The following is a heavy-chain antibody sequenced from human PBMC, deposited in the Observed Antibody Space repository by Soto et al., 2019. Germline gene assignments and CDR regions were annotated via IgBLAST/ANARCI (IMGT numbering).Heavy chain of an antibody. J-gene: IGHJ6*02. CDR2: IIPIFGTV. CDR1: GGTFSSYA. V-gene: IGHV1-69*12. CDR3: ARGITGTVTYYYGLDV. Sequence: QVQLVQSGAEVKKPGSSMKVSCKASGGTFSSYAISWVRQAPGQGLEWMGGIIPIFGTVDYAQKFHGRVTITADESTSTAYMELSSLRSEDTAVYYCARGITGTVTYYYGLDVWGQGTTVTVSS. D-gene: IGHD1-20*01.